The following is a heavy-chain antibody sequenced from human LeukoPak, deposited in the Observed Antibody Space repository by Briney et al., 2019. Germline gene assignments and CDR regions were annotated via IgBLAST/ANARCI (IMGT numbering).Heavy chain of an antibody. CDR2: IKGDGSKI. D-gene: IGHD2-15*01. CDR3: ARDGSCFDF. V-gene: IGHV3-7*01. J-gene: IGHJ4*02. Sequence: GGSLRLSCGASGFTFSEYWMTWVRQAPGRGPEWVANIKGDGSKIYYVDSVKGRFTISRGNDKNSLYLQMNNLRVEDTAVYHCARDGSCFDFWGQGALVTVSS. CDR1: GFTFSEYW.